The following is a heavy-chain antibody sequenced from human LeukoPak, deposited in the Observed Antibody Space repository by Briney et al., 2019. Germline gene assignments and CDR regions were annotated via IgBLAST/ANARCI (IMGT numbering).Heavy chain of an antibody. J-gene: IGHJ4*02. CDR3: AKCSGGSYYHSDDY. CDR1: GFTFTTYS. D-gene: IGHD2-15*01. CDR2: ISSSGSYR. V-gene: IGHV3-21*01. Sequence: KPGGSLRLSCAGAGFTFTTYSMNLVRQAPGKGLEWVSSISSSGSYRYYADSVKGRFTISRDNAKKSLYLQMNSLRAEDTAVYYCAKCSGGSYYHSDDYWGQGTLVTVSS.